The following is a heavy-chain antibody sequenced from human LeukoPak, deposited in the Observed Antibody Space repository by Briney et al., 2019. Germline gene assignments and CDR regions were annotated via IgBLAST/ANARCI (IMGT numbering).Heavy chain of an antibody. V-gene: IGHV3-7*03. CDR2: IKQDGSEK. Sequence: GGSLRLSCAASGFTFSSYWRSWVRQAPGKGLEWVANIKQDGSEKYYVDSVKGRFTISRDNAKNSLYLQMNSLRAEDTAVYYCARAVAVDYWDQGTLVTVSS. CDR3: ARAVAVDY. D-gene: IGHD6-19*01. J-gene: IGHJ4*02. CDR1: GFTFSSYW.